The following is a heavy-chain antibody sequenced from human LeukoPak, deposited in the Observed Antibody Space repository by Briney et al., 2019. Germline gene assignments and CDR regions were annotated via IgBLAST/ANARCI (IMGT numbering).Heavy chain of an antibody. J-gene: IGHJ4*02. D-gene: IGHD1-14*01. CDR2: INGGASST. Sequence: ASVKVSCKASGYTFTTYYMHWVRQAPGQGLEWMGIINGGASSTTYAQQFQGRVTMTRDTSTSTVYMEVSSLRSEDTAVYYCARQSVRPGASPLFDYWGQGTLVTVSS. V-gene: IGHV1-46*01. CDR3: ARQSVRPGASPLFDY. CDR1: GYTFTTYY.